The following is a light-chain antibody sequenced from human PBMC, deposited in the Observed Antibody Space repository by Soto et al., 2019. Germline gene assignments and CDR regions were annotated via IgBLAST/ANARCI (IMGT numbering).Light chain of an antibody. J-gene: IGKJ4*01. Sequence: AIQLTQSPSSLSASVGDRFIMTCRASQGITSALAWYQQRAGEAPKLLIYDAFSLEGGVPSRFSGSGSGTDFSLTINSLQPEDVATYYCQQFNNFPLTFGGGTKVDIK. CDR1: QGITSA. CDR3: QQFNNFPLT. V-gene: IGKV1D-13*01. CDR2: DAF.